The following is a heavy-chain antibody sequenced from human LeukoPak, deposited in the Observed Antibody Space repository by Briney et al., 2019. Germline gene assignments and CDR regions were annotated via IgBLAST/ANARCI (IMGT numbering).Heavy chain of an antibody. CDR1: GYTFTSYD. Sequence: GASVKVSCKASGYTFTSYDINWVRQATGQGLEWMGWMNPNSGNTGYAQKFQGRVTMTRNTSISTAYMELSSLRSEDTAVYYCARGISSTFGYYYYGMDVWGQGTTVTVSS. D-gene: IGHD2-2*01. CDR2: MNPNSGNT. J-gene: IGHJ6*02. CDR3: ARGISSTFGYYYYGMDV. V-gene: IGHV1-8*01.